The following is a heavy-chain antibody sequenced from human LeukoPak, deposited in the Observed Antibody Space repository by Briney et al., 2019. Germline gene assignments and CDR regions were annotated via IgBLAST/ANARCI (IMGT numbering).Heavy chain of an antibody. CDR2: IYYSGST. V-gene: IGHV4-39*01. CDR1: GGSISSSSYY. CDR3: ARLTPVAGNAFDI. D-gene: IGHD6-19*01. J-gene: IGHJ3*02. Sequence: SETLSLTCTVSGGSISSSSYYWGWIRQPPGKGLEWIGSIYYSGSTHYNPSLKSRVTISVDTSKNQFSLKLSSVTAADTAVYYCARLTPVAGNAFDIWGQGTMVTVSS.